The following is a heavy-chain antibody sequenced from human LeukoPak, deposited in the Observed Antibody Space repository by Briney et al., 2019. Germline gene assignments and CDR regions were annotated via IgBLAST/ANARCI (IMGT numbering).Heavy chain of an antibody. CDR2: INPNSGGT. Sequence: ASVKVSCKPSGYTFTDYYLHWVRQTPGQGLEWMGWINPNSGGTDYAQKFQGRVTMTRDTSISTAYMGLSRLRSEDTAVYYCARGINTMGQIDYWGQGTLVTVSS. CDR1: GYTFTDYY. CDR3: ARGINTMGQIDY. D-gene: IGHD3-10*01. J-gene: IGHJ4*02. V-gene: IGHV1-2*02.